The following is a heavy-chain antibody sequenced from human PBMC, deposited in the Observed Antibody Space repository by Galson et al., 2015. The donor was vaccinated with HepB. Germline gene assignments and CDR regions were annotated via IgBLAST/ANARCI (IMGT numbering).Heavy chain of an antibody. V-gene: IGHV1-58*01. Sequence: SVKVSCKASGFTFTSSAVQWVRQARGQRLEWIGWIVVGSGNTNYAQKFQERVTITRDMSTSTAYMELSSLRSEDTAVYYCAAGGYSSGWYRWYFDLWGRGTLVTVSS. J-gene: IGHJ2*01. CDR2: IVVGSGNT. CDR3: AAGGYSSGWYRWYFDL. CDR1: GFTFTSSA. D-gene: IGHD6-19*01.